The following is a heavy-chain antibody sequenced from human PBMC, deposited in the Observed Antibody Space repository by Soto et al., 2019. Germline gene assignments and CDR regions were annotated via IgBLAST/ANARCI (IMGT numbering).Heavy chain of an antibody. CDR2: INHSGST. Sequence: PSETLSLTWAFCGLSFSCFYLIWLRPPQGKGLEWIGEINHSGSTNYNPSLKSRVTISVDTSKNQFSLKLSSVTAADTAVYYCAREKVRGVIKTNWFDPWGQGTLVTAPQ. J-gene: IGHJ5*02. V-gene: IGHV4-34*01. D-gene: IGHD3-10*01. CDR1: GLSFSCFY. CDR3: AREKVRGVIKTNWFDP.